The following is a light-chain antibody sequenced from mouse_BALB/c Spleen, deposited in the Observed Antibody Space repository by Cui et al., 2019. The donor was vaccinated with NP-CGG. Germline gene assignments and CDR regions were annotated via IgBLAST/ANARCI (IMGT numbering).Light chain of an antibody. Sequence: QAVVTQESALTTSPGETVTLTCRSSTGAVTTSNYVNWVQKKARSFIHWSNRWYQQPSSRCSCRFSGSLIGDKAALTITGAQAEDEALYFCSLWYSNHWVFGGGTKLTVL. V-gene: IGLV1*01. CDR2: YQ. J-gene: IGLJ1*01. CDR3: SLWYSNHWV. CDR1: TGAVTTSNY.